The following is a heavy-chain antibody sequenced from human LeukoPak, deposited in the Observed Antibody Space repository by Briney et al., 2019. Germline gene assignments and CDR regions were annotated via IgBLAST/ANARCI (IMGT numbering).Heavy chain of an antibody. CDR2: ISGSGGST. CDR1: GFTFSSYA. J-gene: IGHJ4*02. V-gene: IGHV3-23*01. CDR3: ATDLMVRGVMAHY. D-gene: IGHD3-10*01. Sequence: PGGSLRLSCAASGFTFSSYATSWVRQAPGKGLEWVSAISGSGGSTYYADSVKGRFTISRDNSKNTLYLQMNSLRAEDTAVYYCATDLMVRGVMAHYWGQGTLVTVSS.